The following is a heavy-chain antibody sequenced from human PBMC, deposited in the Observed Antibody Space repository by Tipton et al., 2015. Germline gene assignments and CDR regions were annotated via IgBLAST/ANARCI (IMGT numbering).Heavy chain of an antibody. CDR3: ASRSDGKKYYYFGMDV. CDR2: ISVYNGDT. CDR1: GYTFTNFG. V-gene: IGHV1-18*01. Sequence: QLVQSGAEVKKPGASVKVSCKASGYTFTNFGITWVRQAPGQGLEWMGWISVYNGDTKYAQNLQGRVTMTTDTSTGTAYMELRSLRADDTAVYYCASRSDGKKYYYFGMDVWGQGTTVTVSS. D-gene: IGHD4-17*01. J-gene: IGHJ6*02.